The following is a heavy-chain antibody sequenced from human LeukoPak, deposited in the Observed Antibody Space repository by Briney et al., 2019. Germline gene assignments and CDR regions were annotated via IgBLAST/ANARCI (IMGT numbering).Heavy chain of an antibody. CDR2: ISSSSSYI. CDR1: RFTFSSYS. D-gene: IGHD3-16*01. CDR3: ARGWASEAFDY. Sequence: GGSLRLSCAASRFTFSSYSMNWVRQAPGKGLEWVSSISSSSSYIYYADSVKGRFTISRDNAKNSLYLQMDSLRVEDTAVYYCARGWASEAFDYWGQGTLVTVSS. V-gene: IGHV3-21*01. J-gene: IGHJ4*02.